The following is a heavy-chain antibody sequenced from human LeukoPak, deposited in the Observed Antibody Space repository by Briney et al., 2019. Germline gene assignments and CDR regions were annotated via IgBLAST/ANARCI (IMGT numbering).Heavy chain of an antibody. Sequence: SETLSLTCSVSGDSISNNYWTWIRQPPGKGLEWIGHFFYDGSTNYNPSPKSRVTISADTSKNQFSLKLSSVTAADTAVYYCAKGFWSGEDYWGQGTLVTVSS. D-gene: IGHD3-3*01. CDR2: FFYDGST. J-gene: IGHJ4*02. V-gene: IGHV4-59*01. CDR3: AKGFWSGEDY. CDR1: GDSISNNY.